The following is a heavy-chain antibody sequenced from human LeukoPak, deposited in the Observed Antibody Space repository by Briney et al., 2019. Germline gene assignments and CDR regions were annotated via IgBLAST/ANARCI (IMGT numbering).Heavy chain of an antibody. CDR1: GFTFSSYS. CDR2: ISRSSTYI. Sequence: GGALRLSCAACGFTFSSYSLNGVGQDPGKDVEWVSSISRSSTYIYYTASVKGRFTISRDNAKNSLYLQINSLRAEDTSVYYCARGENNSGYYDFDYWGQGTLVTVSS. J-gene: IGHJ4*02. CDR3: ARGENNSGYYDFDY. V-gene: IGHV3-21*01. D-gene: IGHD1-26*01.